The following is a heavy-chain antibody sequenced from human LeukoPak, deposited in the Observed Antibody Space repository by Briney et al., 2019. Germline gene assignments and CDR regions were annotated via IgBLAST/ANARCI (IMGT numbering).Heavy chain of an antibody. CDR3: ARHHYYYDSSGYWPANFYYGMDV. D-gene: IGHD3-22*01. V-gene: IGHV4-59*08. Sequence: SETLSLTCTVSGGSISSYYWSWIRQPPGKGLEWIGYIYYSGGTNYNPSLKSRVTISVDTSKNQFSLKLSSVTAADTAVYYCARHHYYYDSSGYWPANFYYGMDVWGQGTTVTVSS. CDR2: IYYSGGT. J-gene: IGHJ6*02. CDR1: GGSISSYY.